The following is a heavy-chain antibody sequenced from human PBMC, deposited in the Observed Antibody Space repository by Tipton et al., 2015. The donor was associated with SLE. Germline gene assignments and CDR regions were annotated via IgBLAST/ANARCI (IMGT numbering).Heavy chain of an antibody. CDR2: ISYDGSNK. CDR1: GFTFSSYA. Sequence: RSLRLSCAASGFTFSSYAMHWVRQAPGKGLEWVAVISYDGSNKYYADSVKGRFTISRDNSKNTLYLQMNSLRAEDTAVYYCANVAVAGTGFHYWGQGTLVTVSS. D-gene: IGHD6-19*01. CDR3: ANVAVAGTGFHY. V-gene: IGHV3-30-3*01. J-gene: IGHJ4*02.